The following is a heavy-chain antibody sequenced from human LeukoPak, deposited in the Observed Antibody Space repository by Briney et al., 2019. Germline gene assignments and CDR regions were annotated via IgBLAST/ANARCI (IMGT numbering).Heavy chain of an antibody. Sequence: PSETLSLTCTVSGGSISSYYWSWIRQPPGKGLEWIGYIYYSGSTNYNPSLKSRVTISVDTSKNQFSLKLSSVTAADTAVYYCARDTRGYYGSGIDYWGQGTLVTVSS. CDR2: IYYSGST. V-gene: IGHV4-59*12. CDR1: GGSISSYY. D-gene: IGHD3-10*01. CDR3: ARDTRGYYGSGIDY. J-gene: IGHJ4*02.